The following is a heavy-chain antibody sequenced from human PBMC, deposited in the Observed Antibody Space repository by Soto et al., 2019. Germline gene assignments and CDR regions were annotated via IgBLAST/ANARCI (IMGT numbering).Heavy chain of an antibody. J-gene: IGHJ4*02. Sequence: EVQLVESGGGLVQPGGSLRLSCAVSGFTFSHYEMNWVRQAPGKGLEWVAYISSSGGTIYYADSMKGRFTISRDNAKNSLFLQMNSLRAEDTAVYYCARWGTVTTGQFDYWGQGTLVTVSS. V-gene: IGHV3-48*03. CDR2: ISSSGGTI. D-gene: IGHD4-17*01. CDR3: ARWGTVTTGQFDY. CDR1: GFTFSHYE.